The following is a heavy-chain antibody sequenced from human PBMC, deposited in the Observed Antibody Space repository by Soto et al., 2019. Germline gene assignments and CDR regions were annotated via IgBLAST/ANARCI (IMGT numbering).Heavy chain of an antibody. J-gene: IGHJ6*02. CDR2: ISNTGSAA. D-gene: IGHD1-1*01. V-gene: IGHV3-11*01. CDR1: GFSLSHYY. Sequence: QVQLVESGGGLVKPGGSLRLSCAASGFSLSHYYMSWIRQAPGKGLEWVSYISNTGSAAYHADSVRGRFTISRDNAKTSLYLQMHSLRAEDTAVYYCARVGAEGNNYIPYYGMDVWGQGTTVIVSS. CDR3: ARVGAEGNNYIPYYGMDV.